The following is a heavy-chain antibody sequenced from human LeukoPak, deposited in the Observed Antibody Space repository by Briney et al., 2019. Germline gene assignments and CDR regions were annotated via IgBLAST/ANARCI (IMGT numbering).Heavy chain of an antibody. V-gene: IGHV1-2*02. CDR1: GYSFTNYA. J-gene: IGHJ4*02. D-gene: IGHD3-22*01. CDR3: ARESTYYYDSSGQNDY. Sequence: GASVKVSCKASGYSFTNYAMNWVRQAPGQGLEWMGWINPNSGGTNYAQKFQGRVTMTRDTSISTAYMELSRLRSDDTAVYYCARESTYYYDSSGQNDYWGQGTLVTVSS. CDR2: INPNSGGT.